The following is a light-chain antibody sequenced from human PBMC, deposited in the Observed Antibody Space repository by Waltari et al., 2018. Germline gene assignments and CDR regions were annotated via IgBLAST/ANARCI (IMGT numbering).Light chain of an antibody. CDR2: EVS. CDR1: SSDIGTYNY. V-gene: IGLV2-8*01. CDR3: NSYAGSTTWV. Sequence: QSALTQPPSASGSPGQSVTISCTGTSSDIGTYNYVSWYQQHPGKAPKVMIYEVSKRPAGVPDRLSGSKSGNSASLTGSGLQAEDEADYYCNSYAGSTTWVFGGGTKLTVL. J-gene: IGLJ2*01.